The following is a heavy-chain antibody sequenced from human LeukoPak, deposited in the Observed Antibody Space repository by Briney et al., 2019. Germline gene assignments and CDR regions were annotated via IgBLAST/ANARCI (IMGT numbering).Heavy chain of an antibody. V-gene: IGHV3-33*01. J-gene: IGHJ6*02. Sequence: PGGSLRLSCAASGFTFSSYGMHWVRQAPGKGLEWVAVIWYDGSNKYYADSVKGRFTISRDNSKNTLYLQMNSLRAEDTAVYYCARRLPYYGMDVWGQGTTVTVSS. CDR1: GFTFSSYG. CDR3: ARRLPYYGMDV. CDR2: IWYDGSNK.